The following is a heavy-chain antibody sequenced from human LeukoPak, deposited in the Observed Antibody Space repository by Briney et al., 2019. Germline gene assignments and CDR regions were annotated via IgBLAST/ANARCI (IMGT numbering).Heavy chain of an antibody. Sequence: SETLSLTCTVSGGSISSSSYYWGWIRQPPGKGLEWFSSIYYSGSTDYTPSLKSRVTISIDTSTHQCSLQLRSVTAAAQAAYYGARDMSELGAFDIWGQGKMVTVSS. CDR1: GGSISSSSYY. D-gene: IGHD1-26*01. CDR2: IYYSGST. J-gene: IGHJ3*02. V-gene: IGHV4-39*07. CDR3: ARDMSELGAFDI.